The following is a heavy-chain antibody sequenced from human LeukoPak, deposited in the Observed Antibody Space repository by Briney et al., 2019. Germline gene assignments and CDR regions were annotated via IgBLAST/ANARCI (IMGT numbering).Heavy chain of an antibody. V-gene: IGHV3-33*01. CDR2: IWYDGSNK. D-gene: IGHD3-22*01. Sequence: GGSLRLSCAASGFTFSSYGMHWVRQAPGKGLEWVAVIWYDGSNKYHADSVKGRFTISRDNSKNTLYLQMNSLRAEDTAVYYCARLDSSGYLDDYWGQGTLVTVSS. CDR3: ARLDSSGYLDDY. J-gene: IGHJ4*02. CDR1: GFTFSSYG.